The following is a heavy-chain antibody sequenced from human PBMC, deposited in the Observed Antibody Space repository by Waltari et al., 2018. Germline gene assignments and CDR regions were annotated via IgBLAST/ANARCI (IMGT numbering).Heavy chain of an antibody. CDR2: IYTSGRT. Sequence: QVQLQESGPGLVKPSQTLSLTCTVSGGSISSGSYYWSWIRQPAGKGLEWIGYIYTSGRTNYHPSLQSRFTISVDTSKNQFSLKLSSVTAADTAVYYCARGPSGSSSLLVYASYYYYYYGMDVWGQGTTVTVSS. D-gene: IGHD2-8*02. CDR1: GGSISSGSYY. CDR3: ARGPSGSSSLLVYASYYYYYYGMDV. V-gene: IGHV4-61*09. J-gene: IGHJ6*02.